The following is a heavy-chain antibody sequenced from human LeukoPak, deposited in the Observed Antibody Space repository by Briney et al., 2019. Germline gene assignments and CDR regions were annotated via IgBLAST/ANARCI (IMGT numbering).Heavy chain of an antibody. V-gene: IGHV1-18*01. CDR3: ARGYYYDSSGSPPWGY. J-gene: IGHJ4*02. D-gene: IGHD3-22*01. Sequence: AAVKVSCKPSGYIFTSYGITWVRQPPGQGLEWMGWMSAYNGNTNYAQKLHGRVTMTTDTSTSTAHMELRSLRSDDTAVYYCARGYYYDSSGSPPWGYWGQGTLVTVSS. CDR2: MSAYNGNT. CDR1: GYIFTSYG.